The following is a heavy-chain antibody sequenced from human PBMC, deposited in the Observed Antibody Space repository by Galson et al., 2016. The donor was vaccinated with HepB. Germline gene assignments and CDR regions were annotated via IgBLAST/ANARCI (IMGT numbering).Heavy chain of an antibody. Sequence: SLRLSCAASGFTFDAYAMHWVRQAPGKGLEWVSGISWNSGTIGYADSVKGRFTISRDNATNSLYLQMNTLRPEDTALYYCAKAGTYSSSKWWFDPWGQGTLVTVSS. CDR3: AKAGTYSSSKWWFDP. V-gene: IGHV3-9*01. J-gene: IGHJ5*02. D-gene: IGHD6-13*01. CDR1: GFTFDAYA. CDR2: ISWNSGTI.